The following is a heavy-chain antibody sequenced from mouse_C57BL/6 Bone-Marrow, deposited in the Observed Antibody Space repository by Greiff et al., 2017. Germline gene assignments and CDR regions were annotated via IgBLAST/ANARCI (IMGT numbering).Heavy chain of an antibody. D-gene: IGHD1-1*01. CDR1: CYTFTSYG. Sequence: VQLQESGAELARPGASVKLSCKASCYTFTSYGISWVKQRTGQGLEWIGEIYPRSGNTYYNEKFKGKATLTADKSSSTAYMELRSLTSEDSAVYFCARSGYGSSYDYAMDYWGQGTSVTVSS. CDR2: IYPRSGNT. CDR3: ARSGYGSSYDYAMDY. J-gene: IGHJ4*01. V-gene: IGHV1-81*01.